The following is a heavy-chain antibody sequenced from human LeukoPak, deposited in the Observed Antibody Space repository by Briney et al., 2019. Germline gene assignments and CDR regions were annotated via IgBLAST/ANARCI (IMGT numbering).Heavy chain of an antibody. CDR2: INHSGST. CDR1: GGSFSGYY. D-gene: IGHD2-21*02. J-gene: IGHJ4*02. V-gene: IGHV4-34*01. Sequence: PSETLSLTCAVYGGSFSGYYWSWIRQPPGKGLEWIGEINHSGSTNYNPSLKSRVTISVDTSKNQFSLKLSSVTAADTAVYYCATGRGHIVVVTATHTSNYYFDYWGQGTLVTVSS. CDR3: ATGRGHIVVVTATHTSNYYFDY.